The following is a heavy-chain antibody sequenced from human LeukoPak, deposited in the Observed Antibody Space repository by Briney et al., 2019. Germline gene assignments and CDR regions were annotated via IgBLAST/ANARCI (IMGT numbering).Heavy chain of an antibody. CDR3: ARDHSSGWYGDAFDI. CDR2: ISSRSSYI. J-gene: IGHJ3*02. V-gene: IGHV3-21*01. Sequence: PGGSLRLSCAASGFTLSSYSMNWVRQAPGKGLEWVSYISSRSSYIYYADSVKGRFTISRDNAKNSLYLQMNSLRAEDTAVYYCARDHSSGWYGDAFDIWGQGTMVTVSS. D-gene: IGHD6-19*01. CDR1: GFTLSSYS.